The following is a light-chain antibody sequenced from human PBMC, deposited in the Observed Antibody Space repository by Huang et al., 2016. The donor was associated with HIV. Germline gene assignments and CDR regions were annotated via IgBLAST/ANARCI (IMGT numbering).Light chain of an antibody. CDR2: DAS. Sequence: DIQMTQSPSSLSASVGDRVTITCQASQDISNYLNWFQQKPGKAPKLLIYDASNLETGVPSRVTGSGSGTDFTFIISSLRPEDIATYYCQQYDNLPLTFGGGTKVEIK. CDR1: QDISNY. V-gene: IGKV1-33*01. J-gene: IGKJ4*01. CDR3: QQYDNLPLT.